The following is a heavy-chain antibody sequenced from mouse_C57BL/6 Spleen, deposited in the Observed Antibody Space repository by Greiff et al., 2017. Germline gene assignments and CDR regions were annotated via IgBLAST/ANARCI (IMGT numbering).Heavy chain of an antibody. Sequence: EVQLQQSGAELVRPGASVKLSCTASGFNIKDDYMHWVKQRPEQGLEWIGWIDPENGDTEYASKFQGKATITADTSSNTAYLQLSSLTSEDTAVYYCTHPLHRTPDVTDYYAMDYWGQGTSVTVAS. D-gene: IGHD2-13*01. V-gene: IGHV14-4*01. CDR3: THPLHRTPDVTDYYAMDY. J-gene: IGHJ4*01. CDR2: IDPENGDT. CDR1: GFNIKDDY.